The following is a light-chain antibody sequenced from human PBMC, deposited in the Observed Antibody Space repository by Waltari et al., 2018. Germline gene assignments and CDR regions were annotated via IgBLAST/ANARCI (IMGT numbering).Light chain of an antibody. Sequence: SSELTQDPAVSVALGQTVRITCQGDGLRSSHASWYQQKPGQAPVLVLYGKSSRPSGIPIRFSGSSSGNTASLTITGAQAEDEADYCCSSRDSSGDHVLFGGGTKLTVL. CDR1: GLRSSH. J-gene: IGLJ2*01. CDR2: GKS. V-gene: IGLV3-19*01. CDR3: SSRDSSGDHVL.